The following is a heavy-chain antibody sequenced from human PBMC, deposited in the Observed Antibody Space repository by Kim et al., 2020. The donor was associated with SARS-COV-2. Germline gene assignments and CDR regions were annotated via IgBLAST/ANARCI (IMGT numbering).Heavy chain of an antibody. CDR3: AKELPVAAKGGAVDI. V-gene: IGHV3-30*18. D-gene: IGHD6-13*01. Sequence: GGSLRLSCAASGFTFSSYGMHWVRQAPGKGLEWVAVISYDGSNKYYADSVKGRFTISRDNSGNTVYLQMNSLRTEDTALYYCAKELPVAAKGGAVDIWG. CDR1: GFTFSSYG. CDR2: ISYDGSNK. J-gene: IGHJ3*02.